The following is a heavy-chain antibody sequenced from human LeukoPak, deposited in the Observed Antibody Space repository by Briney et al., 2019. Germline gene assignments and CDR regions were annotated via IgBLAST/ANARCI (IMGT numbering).Heavy chain of an antibody. CDR2: FDPEDGET. V-gene: IGHV1-24*01. CDR1: GYTLTELS. Sequence: ASVKVSCKVSGYTLTELSMHWLRQAPGKGLEWMGGFDPEDGETIYAQKFQGRVTMTEDTSTDTAYMELSSLRSEDTAVYYCATSYRFYDSSGYPYWGQGTLVTVSS. J-gene: IGHJ4*02. D-gene: IGHD3-22*01. CDR3: ATSYRFYDSSGYPY.